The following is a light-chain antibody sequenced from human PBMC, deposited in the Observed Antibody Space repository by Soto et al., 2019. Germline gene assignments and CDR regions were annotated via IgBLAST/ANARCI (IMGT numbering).Light chain of an antibody. V-gene: IGKV3-20*01. J-gene: IGKJ2*01. Sequence: EIVLTQSPGTLSLSPGERATLSCRASQSVSNSYLAWYQQKPGQAPRLLIYGASSRATGIPDRFSGSGSGTDFTLTISRLEPEDFAVYYCQQYNNWPLYTFGQGTKLEIK. CDR3: QQYNNWPLYT. CDR1: QSVSNSY. CDR2: GAS.